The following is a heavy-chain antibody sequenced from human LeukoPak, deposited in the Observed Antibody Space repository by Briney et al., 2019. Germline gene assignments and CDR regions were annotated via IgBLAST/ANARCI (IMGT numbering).Heavy chain of an antibody. Sequence: ASVKVSCKASGGTFSSYAISWVRQAPGQGLEWTGGIIPIFGTANYAQKFQGRVTMTRDMSTSTVYMELSSLRSEDTAVYYCARSAYSSPRGGFDPWGQGTLVTVAS. V-gene: IGHV1-69*05. CDR2: IIPIFGTA. D-gene: IGHD6-13*01. CDR1: GGTFSSYA. CDR3: ARSAYSSPRGGFDP. J-gene: IGHJ5*02.